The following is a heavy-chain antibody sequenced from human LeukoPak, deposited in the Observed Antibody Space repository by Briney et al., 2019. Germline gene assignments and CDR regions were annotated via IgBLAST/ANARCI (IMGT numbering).Heavy chain of an antibody. CDR2: ISAYNGNT. D-gene: IGHD2-2*01. Sequence: GASVKVSCKASGYSFTSYGISWVRQAPGQGLERMGWISAYNGNTDYAQKLQGRVTMTTDTSTSTAYMELRSLRSDDTAVYYCARYCSSTSCYGPTNYYYYGMDVWGQGTTVTVSS. CDR1: GYSFTSYG. CDR3: ARYCSSTSCYGPTNYYYYGMDV. J-gene: IGHJ6*02. V-gene: IGHV1-18*01.